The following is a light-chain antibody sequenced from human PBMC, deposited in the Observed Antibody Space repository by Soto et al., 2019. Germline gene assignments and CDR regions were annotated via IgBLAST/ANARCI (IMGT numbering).Light chain of an antibody. CDR2: DAS. V-gene: IGKV3-20*01. CDR1: QSVSSSY. Sequence: EIVLTQSPGTLSLSPGERAILSCRASQSVSSSYLVWYQQKPGQAPRLLIYDASSRATGIPDRFSGSGSGTDFTLTIMRMETEDFAVYYCQPYGSSPRTFGGGTKVDSK. CDR3: QPYGSSPRT. J-gene: IGKJ4*01.